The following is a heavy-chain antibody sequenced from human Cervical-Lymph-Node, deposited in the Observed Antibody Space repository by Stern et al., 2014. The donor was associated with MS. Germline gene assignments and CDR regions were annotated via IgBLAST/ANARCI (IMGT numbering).Heavy chain of an antibody. CDR2: IHDTGTT. V-gene: IGHV4-39*01. D-gene: IGHD6-19*01. Sequence: QLQLQESGPGLVKPSETLSLTCTVSGDSISARSDYWGWIRQAPGEGLEWIGTIHDTGTTYYNSSLQSRVSISVDTSKRQFSLSLSSVTAADTALYYCARQHSSGWYDHWGQGTLVTVSS. CDR1: GDSISARSDY. CDR3: ARQHSSGWYDH. J-gene: IGHJ5*02.